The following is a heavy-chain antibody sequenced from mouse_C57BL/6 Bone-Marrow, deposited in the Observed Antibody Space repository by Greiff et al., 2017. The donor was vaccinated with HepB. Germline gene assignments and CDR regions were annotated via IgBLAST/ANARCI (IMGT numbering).Heavy chain of an antibody. D-gene: IGHD3-2*02. Sequence: VQLQQSGPELVKPGASVKISCKASGYTFTDYYMNWVKQSHGKSLEWIGDINPNNGGTSYNQKFKGKATLTVDKSSSTAYMELRSLTSEDSAVYYCAREGKLRLPSMDYWGQGTSVTVSS. CDR1: GYTFTDYY. J-gene: IGHJ4*01. CDR2: INPNNGGT. CDR3: AREGKLRLPSMDY. V-gene: IGHV1-26*01.